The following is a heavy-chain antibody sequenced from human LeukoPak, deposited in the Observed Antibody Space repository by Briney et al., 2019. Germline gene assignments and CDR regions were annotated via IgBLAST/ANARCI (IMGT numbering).Heavy chain of an antibody. CDR2: ITWNSGDI. V-gene: IGHV3-9*01. D-gene: IGHD2-2*01. Sequence: PGGSLRLSCAASGFTFDDYAMHWVRQAPGKGLEWVSGITWNSGDIGYAASVKGRFTISRDNAKNSLYLQMNSLRAEDTASYYCAKDTCSSTSFSNDYWGQGTLVTVSS. J-gene: IGHJ4*02. CDR1: GFTFDDYA. CDR3: AKDTCSSTSFSNDY.